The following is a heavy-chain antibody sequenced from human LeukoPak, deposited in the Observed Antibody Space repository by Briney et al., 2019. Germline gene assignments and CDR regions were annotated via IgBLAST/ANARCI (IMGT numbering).Heavy chain of an antibody. V-gene: IGHV4-61*03. CDR1: GGSVSGDIYY. CDR3: ARRVASRATGYYFDF. D-gene: IGHD5-12*01. J-gene: IGHJ4*02. CDR2: IYYSGST. Sequence: SESLSLTCTVSGGSVSGDIYYWTWIRQPPGKGLVWIGIIYYSGSTRYNSSLESRVTMSLDTSKRHFSLGLSSVTAADTAVYYCARRVASRATGYYFDFWGQGILVTVSS.